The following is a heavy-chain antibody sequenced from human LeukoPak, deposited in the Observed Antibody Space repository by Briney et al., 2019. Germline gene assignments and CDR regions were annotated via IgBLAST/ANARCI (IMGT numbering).Heavy chain of an antibody. V-gene: IGHV4-31*03. J-gene: IGHJ5*02. CDR1: GGSISSGGYY. CDR2: IYYSGST. CDR3: VRGYYGSENNWFDP. Sequence: SETLSLTCTVSGGSISSGGYYWSWIRQHPGKGLEWIGYIYYSGSTYYNPSLKSRVTISVDTSKNQFSLKLSSVTAADTAVYYCVRGYYGSENNWFDPWGQGTLVTVSS. D-gene: IGHD3-10*01.